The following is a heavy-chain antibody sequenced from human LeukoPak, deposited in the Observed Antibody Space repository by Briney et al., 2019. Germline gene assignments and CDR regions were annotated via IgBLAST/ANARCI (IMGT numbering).Heavy chain of an antibody. Sequence: SVKVSCKASGGTSSSYAISWVRQAPGQGLEWMGGIIPIFGTANYAQKFQGRVTITADKSTSTAYMELSSLRSEDTAVYYCARWGLLGYCSSTSCYAVDNWFDPWGQGTLVTVSS. V-gene: IGHV1-69*06. J-gene: IGHJ5*02. D-gene: IGHD2-2*01. CDR1: GGTSSSYA. CDR3: ARWGLLGYCSSTSCYAVDNWFDP. CDR2: IIPIFGTA.